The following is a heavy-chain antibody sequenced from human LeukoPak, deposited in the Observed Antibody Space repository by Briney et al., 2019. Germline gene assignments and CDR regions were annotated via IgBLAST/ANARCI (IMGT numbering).Heavy chain of an antibody. CDR3: AREWSAFDF. D-gene: IGHD3-3*01. V-gene: IGHV4-59*01. J-gene: IGHJ3*01. CDR2: IYYSGST. Sequence: SETLSLTCIVSGGSISSYYWSWIRQPPGKGLEWIGYIYYSGSTNYNPALKSRVTISVDTSKNQFSLKLNSVTSADTAVYYCAREWSAFDFWGQGTMVTVSS. CDR1: GGSISSYY.